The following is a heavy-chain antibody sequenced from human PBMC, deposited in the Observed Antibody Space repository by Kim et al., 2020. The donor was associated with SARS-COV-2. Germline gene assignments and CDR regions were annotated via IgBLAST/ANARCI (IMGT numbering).Heavy chain of an antibody. CDR2: ISSSTSHI. CDR1: GFMFSNSG. V-gene: IGHV3-48*01. J-gene: IGHJ6*02. Sequence: GGSLRLSCGGSGFMFSNSGMNWVRQAPGKGLEWLSYISSSTSHIYNANSVRARFTISRANAKNSVYLQLKSRRAEAPAVYDFPREDDAYASFTGMDVWG. CDR3: PREDDAYASFTGMDV. D-gene: IGHD3-3*01.